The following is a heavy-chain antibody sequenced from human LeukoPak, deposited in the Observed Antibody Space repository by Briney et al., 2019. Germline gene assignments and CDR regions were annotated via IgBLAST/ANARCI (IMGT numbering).Heavy chain of an antibody. CDR3: ARLHYGSGSYYNRLDY. CDR1: GYSFTSYW. Sequence: RGESLKISCKGSGYSFTSYWIGWVRQMPGKGLEWMGIIYPGDSDTRYSPSFQGQVTISADKSISTAYLQWSSLKASDTAMYYCARLHYGSGSYYNRLDYWGQGTQVTVSS. CDR2: IYPGDSDT. V-gene: IGHV5-51*01. D-gene: IGHD3-10*01. J-gene: IGHJ4*02.